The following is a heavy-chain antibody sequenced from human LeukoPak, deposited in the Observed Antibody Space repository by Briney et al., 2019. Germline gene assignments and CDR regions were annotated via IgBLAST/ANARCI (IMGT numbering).Heavy chain of an antibody. CDR2: IKQDGSEK. Sequence: PGGSLRLSCAASGFTFSSYWMSWVRQAPGKGLEWVANIKQDGSEKYYVDSVKGRFTISRDNAKNSLYLQMNSLRAEDTAVYYCARDLSQWLPPDWFDPWGQGTLVTVSS. D-gene: IGHD6-19*01. J-gene: IGHJ5*02. V-gene: IGHV3-7*01. CDR1: GFTFSSYW. CDR3: ARDLSQWLPPDWFDP.